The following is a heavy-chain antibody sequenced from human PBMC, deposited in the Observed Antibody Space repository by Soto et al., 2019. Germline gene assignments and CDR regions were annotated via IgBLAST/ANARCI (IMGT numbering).Heavy chain of an antibody. Sequence: SETLSLTCTVSGGSISSSSYYWGWIRQPPGKGLEWIGSIYYSGSTYYNPSLKGRFTISRDNSKNTLYLQMNSLRAEDTAVYYCASLNWFDPWGQGTLVNVSS. J-gene: IGHJ5*02. CDR3: ASLNWFDP. CDR2: IYYSGST. CDR1: GGSISSSSYY. V-gene: IGHV4-39*07.